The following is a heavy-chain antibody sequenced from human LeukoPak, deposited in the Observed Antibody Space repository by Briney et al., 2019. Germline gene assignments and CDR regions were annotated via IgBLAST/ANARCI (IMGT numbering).Heavy chain of an antibody. Sequence: GASVKVSFKTSGYSFTSHGISWVRQAPGQGLEWMGWISGYNGNTNYAQKFQGRVTMTTDASTRTAHMEVRGLRSDDTAVYYCARGGWTTGMDYWGPGTLVTVSS. D-gene: IGHD1-14*01. CDR1: GYSFTSHG. CDR2: ISGYNGNT. CDR3: ARGGWTTGMDY. J-gene: IGHJ4*02. V-gene: IGHV1-18*01.